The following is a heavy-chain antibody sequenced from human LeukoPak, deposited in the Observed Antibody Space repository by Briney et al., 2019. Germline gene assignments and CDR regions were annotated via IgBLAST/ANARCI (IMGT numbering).Heavy chain of an antibody. Sequence: GGSLRLSCAASGFTVSSHYMSWVRQAPGKGLEWVSVIHSGGSTYYADSVKGRFTISRDNPKNTLYLQMNSLRAEDTAVYYCARRVVPDYWGQGTLVTVSS. J-gene: IGHJ4*02. D-gene: IGHD3-22*01. CDR2: IHSGGST. V-gene: IGHV3-53*01. CDR3: ARRVVPDY. CDR1: GFTVSSHY.